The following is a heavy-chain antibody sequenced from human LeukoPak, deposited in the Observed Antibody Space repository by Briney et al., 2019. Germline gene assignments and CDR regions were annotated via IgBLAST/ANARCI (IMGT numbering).Heavy chain of an antibody. V-gene: IGHV1-2*02. J-gene: IGHJ4*02. CDR2: INPNSGGT. CDR1: GYTFTGYY. D-gene: IGHD3-10*01. CDR3: ARKSRAIIYYLDY. Sequence: ASVKVSCKASGYTFTGYYMHWVRQAPGQGLEWMGWINPNSGGTNYAQKFQGRVTMTRDTSISTAYMELSRLRSDDTAVYYCARKSRAIIYYLDYWGQGTLVTVSS.